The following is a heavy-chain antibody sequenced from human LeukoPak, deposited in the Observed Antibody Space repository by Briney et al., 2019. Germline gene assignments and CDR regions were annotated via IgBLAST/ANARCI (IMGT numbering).Heavy chain of an antibody. CDR2: INPNNGGT. J-gene: IGHJ4*02. CDR3: ARSMDIVVVPAADSSGFDY. Sequence: ASVKVSCKASGYTFTGYYMHWVRQAPGQGLEWMGWINPNNGGTNYAQNFQGRFTMTRDTSISSAYMELSRLRSDDTAVYYCARSMDIVVVPAADSSGFDYWGQGTLVTVSS. V-gene: IGHV1-2*02. CDR1: GYTFTGYY. D-gene: IGHD2-2*03.